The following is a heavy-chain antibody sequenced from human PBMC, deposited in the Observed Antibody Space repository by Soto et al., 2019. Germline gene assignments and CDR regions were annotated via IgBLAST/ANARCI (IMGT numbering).Heavy chain of an antibody. CDR1: GYSFTSYW. Sequence: HGESLKISCKGSGYSFTSYWIGWVRQMPGKGLEWMGIIYPGDSDTRYSPSFQGQVTISADKSISTAYLQWSSLKASDTAMYYCARKYDSSGYYKIAFDIWGQGTMVTVSS. CDR2: IYPGDSDT. V-gene: IGHV5-51*01. J-gene: IGHJ3*02. CDR3: ARKYDSSGYYKIAFDI. D-gene: IGHD3-22*01.